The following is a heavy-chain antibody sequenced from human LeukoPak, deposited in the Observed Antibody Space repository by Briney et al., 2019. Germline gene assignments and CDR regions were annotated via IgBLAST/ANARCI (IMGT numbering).Heavy chain of an antibody. Sequence: PGGSLRLSCAASGFTFSDYYMSWIRQAPGKGLEWVSYISSSGSTIYYADSVKGRFTISRDNAKNSLYLQMNSLRAEDTALYYCAKGPAWIQLWSLDYWGQGTLVTVSS. V-gene: IGHV3-11*01. D-gene: IGHD5-18*01. CDR2: ISSSGSTI. CDR1: GFTFSDYY. CDR3: AKGPAWIQLWSLDY. J-gene: IGHJ4*02.